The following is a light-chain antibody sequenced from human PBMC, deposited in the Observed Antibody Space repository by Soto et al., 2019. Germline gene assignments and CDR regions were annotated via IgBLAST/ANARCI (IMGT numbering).Light chain of an antibody. V-gene: IGKV3-15*01. CDR2: DTS. J-gene: IGKJ5*01. CDR3: QQYNNWPPIT. Sequence: EFVLTQSPGTLSLSPGERATLSCRASQSVSSNLLVWYQQHPGQAPRLLIYDTSTRATGIPARFSGSGSGTEFTLTISSLQSEDFAVYYCQQYNNWPPITFGQGTRLEIK. CDR1: QSVSSN.